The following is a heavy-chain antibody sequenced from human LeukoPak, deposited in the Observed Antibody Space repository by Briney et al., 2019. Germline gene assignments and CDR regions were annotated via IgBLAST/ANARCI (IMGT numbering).Heavy chain of an antibody. V-gene: IGHV3-21*01. CDR3: ARDLDGYNYALDY. CDR2: ISSSSSYI. CDR1: GFTFSSYS. J-gene: IGHJ4*02. Sequence: GGSLRLSCAASGFTFSSYSMNWVRQAPGKGLEWVSSISSSSSYIFYADSVKGRSTISRDNAKNSLYLQMHSLRAEDTAVYYCARDLDGYNYALDYWGQGTLVTVSS. D-gene: IGHD5-24*01.